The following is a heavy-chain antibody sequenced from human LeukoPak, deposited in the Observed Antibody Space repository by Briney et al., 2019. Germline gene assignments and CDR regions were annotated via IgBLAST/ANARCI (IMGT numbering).Heavy chain of an antibody. Sequence: GSLRLSCAASGFTFSSYAMHWVRQAPGKGLEYVSAISSNGGSTYYANSVKGRFTISRDNSKNTLYLQMGSLRAEDMAVYYCARADITGTSYYFDYWGQGTLVTVSS. CDR3: ARADITGTSYYFDY. J-gene: IGHJ4*02. CDR1: GFTFSSYA. D-gene: IGHD1-20*01. V-gene: IGHV3-64*01. CDR2: ISSNGGST.